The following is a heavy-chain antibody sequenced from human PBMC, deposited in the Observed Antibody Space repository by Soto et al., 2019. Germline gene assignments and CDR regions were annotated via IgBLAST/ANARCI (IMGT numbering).Heavy chain of an antibody. CDR1: VGSISSYY. CDR2: IYTSGST. D-gene: IGHD3-3*01. J-gene: IGHJ6*01. Sequence: SETLSLTCTVSVGSISSYYWSLIRQPAGKGLECIGRIYTSGSTNYNPSLKSRVTMSVDTSKNQFSLKLSSVTAADTAVYYCARDWVIRFLEPTGYCYGMEVWGQGTTVTFSS. V-gene: IGHV4-4*07. CDR3: ARDWVIRFLEPTGYCYGMEV.